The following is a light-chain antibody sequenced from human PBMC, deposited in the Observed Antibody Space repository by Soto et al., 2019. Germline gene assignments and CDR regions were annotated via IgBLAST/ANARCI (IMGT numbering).Light chain of an antibody. V-gene: IGKV3-15*01. J-gene: IGKJ5*01. CDR2: GAY. CDR3: QHYNNWPIT. CDR1: QSVASN. Sequence: ELVFTQSPASLSVSSGQSVNLSCTASQSVASNLAWYQQKPGQAPRLLIYGAYTRATGVPARFSGSGSGTDFTLAISSLQAADLAVYHCQHYNNWPITFGQGTRMDIK.